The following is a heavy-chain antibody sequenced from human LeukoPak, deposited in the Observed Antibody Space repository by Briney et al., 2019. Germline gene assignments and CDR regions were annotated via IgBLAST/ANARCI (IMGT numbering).Heavy chain of an antibody. D-gene: IGHD2-2*01. CDR3: AKSYLGTSCYY. J-gene: IGHJ4*02. CDR2: ISGSGGST. Sequence: GGSLRLSCAASGFTFSSYWMSWVRQAPGKGLEWVSAISGSGGSTYYADSVKGRFTISRDNSKNTLYLQMNSLRAEDTAVYYCAKSYLGTSCYYWGQGTLVTVSS. CDR1: GFTFSSYW. V-gene: IGHV3-23*01.